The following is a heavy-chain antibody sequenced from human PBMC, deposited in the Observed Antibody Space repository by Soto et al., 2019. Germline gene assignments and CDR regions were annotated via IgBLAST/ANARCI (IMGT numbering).Heavy chain of an antibody. CDR3: ARDIGYYDRSGYYPNFCY. D-gene: IGHD3-22*01. CDR2: ISYDGSNK. Sequence: GGSLRLSCAASGFTFSSYAMHWVRQAPGKGLEWVAVISYDGSNKYYADSVKGRFTISRDNSKNTLYLQMNSLRAEDTAVYYCARDIGYYDRSGYYPNFCYWGQGTLVTVSS. V-gene: IGHV3-30-3*01. J-gene: IGHJ4*02. CDR1: GFTFSSYA.